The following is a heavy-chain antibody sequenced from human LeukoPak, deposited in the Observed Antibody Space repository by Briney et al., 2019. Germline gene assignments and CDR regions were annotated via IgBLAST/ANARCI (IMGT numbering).Heavy chain of an antibody. CDR3: AREESYDLPT. D-gene: IGHD3-3*01. V-gene: IGHV1-2*02. J-gene: IGHJ3*01. CDR1: GFTFNAYN. Sequence: ASVKVSCKASGFTFNAYNIHWVRQAPGQGLEWMGWINPNSGSTNYAQKFQGRVTMTRDTSISTAYMELSRLRSDDTAVYYCAREESYDLPTWGQGTMVTVSS. CDR2: INPNSGST.